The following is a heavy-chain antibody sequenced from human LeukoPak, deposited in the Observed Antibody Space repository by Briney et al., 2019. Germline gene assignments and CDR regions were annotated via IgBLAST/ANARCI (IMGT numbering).Heavy chain of an antibody. D-gene: IGHD4-23*01. CDR2: IIPIFGTA. CDR1: GYTFTSYG. V-gene: IGHV1-69*13. CDR3: ARVTTVVGFQRHHYYYYGMDV. Sequence: SVKVSCKASGYTFTSYGISWVRQAPGQGLEWMGGIIPIFGTANYAQKFQGRVTITADESTSTAYMELSSLRSEDTAVYYCARVTTVVGFQRHHYYYYGMDVWGQGTTVTVSS. J-gene: IGHJ6*02.